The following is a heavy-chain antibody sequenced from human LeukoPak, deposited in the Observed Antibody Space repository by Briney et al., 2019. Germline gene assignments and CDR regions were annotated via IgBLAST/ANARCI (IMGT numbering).Heavy chain of an antibody. V-gene: IGHV3-23*01. CDR2: INNSGGIT. Sequence: GGSLRLSCAASGFSFRSNAMSWVRQAPGKGLEWVSVINNSGGITHYADSVKGRFTISRDNSKNTLYLQMNSLRGEDTAVYYCATPSDSSGWYGVWGQGTLVTVSS. D-gene: IGHD6-19*01. CDR3: ATPSDSSGWYGV. CDR1: GFSFRSNA. J-gene: IGHJ4*02.